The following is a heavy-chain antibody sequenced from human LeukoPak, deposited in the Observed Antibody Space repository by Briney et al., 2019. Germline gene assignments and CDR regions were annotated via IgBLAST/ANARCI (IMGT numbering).Heavy chain of an antibody. CDR1: GFTFSSYE. V-gene: IGHV3-48*03. Sequence: GGFLRLSCAASGFTFSSYEMNWVRQAPGKGLEWVSYISSSGSTIYYADSVKGRFTISRDNAKNSLYLQMNSLRAEDTALYYCARDQYDRSGYYHPNWFGSWGQGALVTVSS. J-gene: IGHJ4*02. CDR2: ISSSGSTI. CDR3: ARDQYDRSGYYHPNWFGS. D-gene: IGHD3-22*01.